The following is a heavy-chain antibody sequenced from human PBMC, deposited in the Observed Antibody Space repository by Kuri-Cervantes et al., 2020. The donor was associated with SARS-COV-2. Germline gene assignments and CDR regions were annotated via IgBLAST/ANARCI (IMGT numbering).Heavy chain of an antibody. CDR2: INHSGST. Sequence: ESLKISCAVYGGSFSGYYWSWIRQPPGKGLEWIGEINHSGSTNYNPSLKSRVTISVDTSKNQFSPKLSSVTAADTAVYYCARGRRYSLPGGLDYWGQGTLVTVSS. D-gene: IGHD3-9*01. J-gene: IGHJ4*02. CDR1: GGSFSGYY. V-gene: IGHV4-34*01. CDR3: ARGRRYSLPGGLDY.